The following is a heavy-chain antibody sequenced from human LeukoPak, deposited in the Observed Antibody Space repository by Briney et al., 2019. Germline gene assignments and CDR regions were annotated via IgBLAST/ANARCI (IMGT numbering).Heavy chain of an antibody. Sequence: GESLKISCKGSGYSYTSYWIGWVRQMPGKGLEGMGMIYPGDSDTRYSPSFQGQVTISADKSISTAFLQWSSLKASDTAMYYCVRGGGEQQVGYWGQGTLVTVSS. CDR3: VRGGGEQQVGY. V-gene: IGHV5-51*01. D-gene: IGHD3-10*01. CDR1: GYSYTSYW. CDR2: IYPGDSDT. J-gene: IGHJ4*02.